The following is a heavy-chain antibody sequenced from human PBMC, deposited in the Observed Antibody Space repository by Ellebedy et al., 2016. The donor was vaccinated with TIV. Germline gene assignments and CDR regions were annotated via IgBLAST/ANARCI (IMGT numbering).Heavy chain of an antibody. CDR1: GFTFSSYA. CDR2: ISYDGSNN. J-gene: IGHJ6*02. CDR3: ARGNSGYDLKYGMDV. D-gene: IGHD5-12*01. Sequence: GESLKISCAASGFTFSSYAMHWVRQAPGKGLEWVAVISYDGSNNYYADSVKGRFTISRDNSKNTLYLQMNSLRAEDTDVYYCARGNSGYDLKYGMDVWGQGTTVTVSS. V-gene: IGHV3-30-3*01.